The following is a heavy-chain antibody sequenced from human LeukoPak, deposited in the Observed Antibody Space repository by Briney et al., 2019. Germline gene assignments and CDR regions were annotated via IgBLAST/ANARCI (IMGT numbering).Heavy chain of an antibody. D-gene: IGHD1-1*01. J-gene: IGHJ5*02. V-gene: IGHV1-2*02. CDR1: GYTFTSYY. CDR3: ARDRPRVQLERRTGWFDP. CDR2: INPNSGGT. Sequence: ASVKVSCKASGYTFTSYYMHWVRQAPGHGLEWMGIINPNSGGTNYAQKFQGRVTMTRDTSISTAYMELSRLRSDDTAVYYCARDRPRVQLERRTGWFDPWGQGTLVTVSS.